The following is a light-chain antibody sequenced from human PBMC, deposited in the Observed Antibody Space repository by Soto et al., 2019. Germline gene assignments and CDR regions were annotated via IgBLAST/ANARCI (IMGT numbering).Light chain of an antibody. CDR1: QGISNY. Sequence: DIQMTQSPSSLSASVGDRVTITCRASQGISNYIAWYQQKPGKAPKLLISAASTLQSGVPSRFSGSGSGTDFTLTISSLQPEDGATDSCQKYNSVPLFGPGTKVDIK. CDR3: QKYNSVPL. CDR2: AAS. J-gene: IGKJ3*01. V-gene: IGKV1-27*01.